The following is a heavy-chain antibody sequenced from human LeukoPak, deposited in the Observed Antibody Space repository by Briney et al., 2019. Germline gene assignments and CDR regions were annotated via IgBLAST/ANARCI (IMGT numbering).Heavy chain of an antibody. D-gene: IGHD1-26*01. CDR2: ISYDGSNK. CDR3: ARGVGATTDDFDY. J-gene: IGHJ4*02. CDR1: GFTFSSYA. Sequence: GGSLRLSCAASGFTFSSYAMHWVRQAPGKGLEWVAVISYDGSNKYYADSVKGRFTISRDNSKNTLYLQMNSLRAEDTAVYYRARGVGATTDDFDYWGQGTLVTVSS. V-gene: IGHV3-30*04.